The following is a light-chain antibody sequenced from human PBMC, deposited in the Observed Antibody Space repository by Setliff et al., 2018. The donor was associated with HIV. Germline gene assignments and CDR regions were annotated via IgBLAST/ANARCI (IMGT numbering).Light chain of an antibody. J-gene: IGLJ1*01. V-gene: IGLV2-23*02. CDR1: TSDIGNYNL. CDR2: EVN. CDR3: CSYAGSNIFVV. Sequence: QSVLTQPPSVSGSPVQSIIISCTETTSDIGNYNLVSWYQQRPGTAPKLIIYEVNKRPSGVSNRFSGSKSGTTASRAISGLQVDDEADYYCCSYAGSNIFVVFGTGTKVTVL.